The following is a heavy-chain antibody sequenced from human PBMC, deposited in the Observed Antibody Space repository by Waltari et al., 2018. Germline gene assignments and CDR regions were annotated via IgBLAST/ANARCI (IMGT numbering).Heavy chain of an antibody. Sequence: EVQLVESGGGLVQPGGSLRLSCAASGFTFSNYWMHWVRQPPGKGLVVLSRVNSEGSGTIYAESVKGRFSISRDNGKNTLYLQMNSLRAEDSGVYFCARVAPNWSVDLWGRGTLVTVSS. CDR2: VNSEGSGT. J-gene: IGHJ2*01. CDR1: GFTFSNYW. CDR3: ARVAPNWSVDL. V-gene: IGHV3-74*01.